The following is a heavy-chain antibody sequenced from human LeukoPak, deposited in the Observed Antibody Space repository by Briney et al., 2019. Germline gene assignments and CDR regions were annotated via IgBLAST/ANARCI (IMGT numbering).Heavy chain of an antibody. V-gene: IGHV3-30*04. J-gene: IGHJ6*03. CDR3: ARYGVEMATIRYYYYYMDV. CDR1: GFTFSSYV. Sequence: GGSLRLSCAASGFTFSSYVMHWVRQAPGKGLEWVAIISYDGSNEYYADSVKGRFTISRDNSKNTLYLQMNSLRAADTAVYYCARYGVEMATIRYYYYYMDVWGKGTTVTVSS. D-gene: IGHD5-24*01. CDR2: ISYDGSNE.